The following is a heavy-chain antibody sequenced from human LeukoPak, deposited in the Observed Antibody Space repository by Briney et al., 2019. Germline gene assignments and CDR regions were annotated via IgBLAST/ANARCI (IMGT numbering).Heavy chain of an antibody. CDR1: GYTFTSYG. CDR2: ISAYNGNT. V-gene: IGHV1-18*01. Sequence: ASVKVSCKASGYTFTSYGISWVRQAPGQGLEWMGWISAYNGNTNYAQKLQGRVTMTTDTSTSTAYMELRSLRSDDTAVYYCARALVNDILTGYYDHYYYYMDVWGKGTTVTVSS. D-gene: IGHD3-9*01. CDR3: ARALVNDILTGYYDHYYYYMDV. J-gene: IGHJ6*03.